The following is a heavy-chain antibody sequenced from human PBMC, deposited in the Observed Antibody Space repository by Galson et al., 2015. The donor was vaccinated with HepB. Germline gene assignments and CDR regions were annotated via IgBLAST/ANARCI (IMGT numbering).Heavy chain of an antibody. V-gene: IGHV3-30*18. CDR2: ISYNDGSQK. Sequence: SLRLSCAASGFTFSDYGMHWVRQAPGKGLEWVAVISYNDGSQKYYAESVKGRFTIARDNSKNTLYLQMDRLRTEDTAIYYCAKDYKWSYYFDHWGQGILVTVSS. J-gene: IGHJ4*02. D-gene: IGHD1-20*01. CDR1: GFTFSDYG. CDR3: AKDYKWSYYFDH.